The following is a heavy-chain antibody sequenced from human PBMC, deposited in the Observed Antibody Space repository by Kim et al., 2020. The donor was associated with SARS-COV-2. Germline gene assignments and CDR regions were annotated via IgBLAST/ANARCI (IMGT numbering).Heavy chain of an antibody. CDR3: SRHDWFDP. V-gene: IGHV3-66*04. CDR1: GFSVSGDY. J-gene: IGHJ5*02. CDR2: IHTGGAT. Sequence: GGSLRLSCAVSGFSVSGDYMNWVRQAPGKGLECVSVIHTGGATFYADSGKGRFTISRDSSKNTLYLQMNSLRVEDTAVYYCSRHDWFDPWGQGNLVTVSS.